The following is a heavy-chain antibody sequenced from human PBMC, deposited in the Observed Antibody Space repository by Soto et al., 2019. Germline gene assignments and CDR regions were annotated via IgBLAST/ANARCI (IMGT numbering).Heavy chain of an antibody. CDR3: AKVFTVTTKLSFEY. D-gene: IGHD4-4*01. CDR2: ISDDGGSK. Sequence: PGGSLRLSCAASGFTFSNYGMHWVRQAPGKGLEWVAVISDDGGSKYYADSVKGRFTISRDNSKNTLYLQMNSLRAEDTAVYYCAKVFTVTTKLSFEYWGQGTLVTVSS. CDR1: GFTFSNYG. J-gene: IGHJ4*02. V-gene: IGHV3-30*18.